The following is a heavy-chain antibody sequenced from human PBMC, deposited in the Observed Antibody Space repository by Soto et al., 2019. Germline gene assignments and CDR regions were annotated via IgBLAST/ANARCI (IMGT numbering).Heavy chain of an antibody. CDR3: ARSGAWLSSGWSDDYYSALDV. J-gene: IGHJ6*02. D-gene: IGHD6-19*01. CDR2: IYYSGST. CDR1: GGSINNYY. V-gene: IGHV4-59*08. Sequence: VQLQESGPGLVKPSETLSLTCTVSGGSINNYYWSWIRQPPGEGLEWIGDIYYSGSTKYNPSLKSRVTISVDTSKNQFSLKLSSVTAADTGVYYCARSGAWLSSGWSDDYYSALDVWGQGTTVTVSS.